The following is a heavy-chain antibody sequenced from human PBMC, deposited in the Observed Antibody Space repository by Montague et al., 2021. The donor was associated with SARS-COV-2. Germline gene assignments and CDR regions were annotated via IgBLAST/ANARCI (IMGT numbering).Heavy chain of an antibody. CDR3: AREVIMITFGGVIAQPPFDY. D-gene: IGHD3-16*02. CDR1: GFTFSSHW. V-gene: IGHV3-7*01. J-gene: IGHJ4*02. CDR2: IKQDGSEK. Sequence: SLRLSCAASGFTFSSHWTSWVRQAPGMGLEWVANIKQDGSEKSYVDSVKGRFTISRDSAKNSLYLQMNSLRAEDTAVYYCAREVIMITFGGVIAQPPFDYWGQGTLVTVSS.